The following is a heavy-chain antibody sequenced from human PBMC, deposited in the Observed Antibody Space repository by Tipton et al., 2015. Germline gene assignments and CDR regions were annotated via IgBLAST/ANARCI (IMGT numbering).Heavy chain of an antibody. V-gene: IGHV4-4*02. D-gene: IGHD3-3*02. CDR1: GGSISRSNW. CDR2: IYHSGST. CDR3: THYIYGVAPSGVY. J-gene: IGHJ4*02. Sequence: TLSLTCAVSGGSISRSNWWSWVRQSPGKGLEWIGEIYHSGSTNYNPSLKSRVTISVDKSKNQFSLRLTSVTAADTAVYYCTHYIYGVAPSGVYWGQGTLVTVSS.